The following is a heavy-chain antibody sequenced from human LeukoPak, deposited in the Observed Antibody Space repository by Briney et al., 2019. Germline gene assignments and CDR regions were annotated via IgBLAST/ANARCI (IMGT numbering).Heavy chain of an antibody. V-gene: IGHV3-66*02. J-gene: IGHJ5*02. CDR3: ARDFDSYNWFDP. D-gene: IGHD3-3*01. CDR1: GFTVSSNY. Sequence: GGSLRLSCAASGFTVSSNYMSWLRQAPGKGLEWVSVIYSGGSTYYDDSVKSRFTISRDTSKNTLYLQMNSMTAEDTAVYYCARDFDSYNWFDPWGQGTLVTVPS. CDR2: IYSGGST.